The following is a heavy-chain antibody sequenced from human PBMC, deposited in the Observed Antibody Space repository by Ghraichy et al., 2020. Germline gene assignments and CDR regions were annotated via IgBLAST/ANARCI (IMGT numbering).Heavy chain of an antibody. Sequence: GGSLRLSCAVFEFTFTNAWMNWVRQAPGKGLEWVGRIKSKTDGGTTDYAAPVKGRFTISRDDSRKMLYLQMSSLKTEDTAVYYCTTEYYNYMDVWGKGTTVTVSS. J-gene: IGHJ6*03. CDR3: TTEYYNYMDV. V-gene: IGHV3-15*01. CDR1: EFTFTNAW. CDR2: IKSKTDGGTT.